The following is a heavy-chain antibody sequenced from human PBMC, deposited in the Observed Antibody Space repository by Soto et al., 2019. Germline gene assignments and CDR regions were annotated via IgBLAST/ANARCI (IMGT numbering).Heavy chain of an antibody. D-gene: IGHD4-17*01. CDR3: ARSPAYGDYANLDT. J-gene: IGHJ5*02. CDR2: LHSTRSP. CDR1: GDSVSKYY. Sequence: PSETLSLTCTVSGDSVSKYYWNWIRQPAGKGLEWIGRLHSTRSPNYNPSLKSRVTMSVDTSKNQFSLKLNLTSVTAADTAVYYCARSPAYGDYANLDTWGQGTLVTVSS. V-gene: IGHV4-4*07.